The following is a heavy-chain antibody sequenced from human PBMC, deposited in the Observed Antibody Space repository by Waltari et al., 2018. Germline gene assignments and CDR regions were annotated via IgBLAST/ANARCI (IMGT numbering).Heavy chain of an antibody. CDR1: GFPFSTYW. D-gene: IGHD2-2*01. J-gene: IGHJ5*02. V-gene: IGHV3-74*01. Sequence: EVQLVESGGGLVQPGGSLRLSCIASGFPFSTYWMHWVRQSPGKGLVWISRISGDGAKANYADSVPGRFIISRDSAKNILYLQMSNLRADDAALYYCARGSDVVEVPAANGVVIGPWGQGTLVTVSS. CDR2: ISGDGAKA. CDR3: ARGSDVVEVPAANGVVIGP.